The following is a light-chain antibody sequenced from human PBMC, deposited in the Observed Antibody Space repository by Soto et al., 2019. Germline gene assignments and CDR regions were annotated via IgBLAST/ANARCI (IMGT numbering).Light chain of an antibody. CDR2: AAS. CDR1: QSISNY. CDR3: LQSYITPWT. J-gene: IGKJ1*01. V-gene: IGKV1-39*01. Sequence: DIQMTQSPSSLSTSVGDRVTITCRASQSISNYLNWYQQNPGKVPKLLIYAASRLQSGVPSRFSGSGSGTDFTLTISSLQPEDFATYYCLQSYITPWTFGQGTKVEIK.